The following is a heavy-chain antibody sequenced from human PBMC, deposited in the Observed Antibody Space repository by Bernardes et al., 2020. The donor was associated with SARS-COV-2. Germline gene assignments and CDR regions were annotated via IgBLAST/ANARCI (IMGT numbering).Heavy chain of an antibody. J-gene: IGHJ4*02. Sequence: ASVKVSRQASGYTFNSYGITWVRQAPAQGREGVGWISAYNGNTNYPQKFQGRVTVTTDTSTNTAYMELRSLGFDDTAVYYCVRGSTGFDRWGQGTLVTVSS. CDR3: VRGSTGFDR. CDR2: ISAYNGNT. D-gene: IGHD2-2*01. V-gene: IGHV1-18*01. CDR1: GYTFNSYG.